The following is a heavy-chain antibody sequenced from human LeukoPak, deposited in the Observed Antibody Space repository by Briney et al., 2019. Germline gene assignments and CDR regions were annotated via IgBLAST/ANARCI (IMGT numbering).Heavy chain of an antibody. CDR1: GYTFTGYY. Sequence: ASVKVSCKASGYTFTGYYMHWVRQAPGQGLEWMGWINPNSGGTNYAQKFQGRVTMTRDTSISTAYMELSRLRSDDMAVYYCASMGAGGYCSSTSCYTPDYWGQGTLVTVSS. V-gene: IGHV1-2*02. CDR2: INPNSGGT. D-gene: IGHD2-2*02. J-gene: IGHJ4*02. CDR3: ASMGAGGYCSSTSCYTPDY.